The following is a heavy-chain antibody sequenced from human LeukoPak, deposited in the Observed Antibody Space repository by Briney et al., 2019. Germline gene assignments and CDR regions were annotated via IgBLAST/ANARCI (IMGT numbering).Heavy chain of an antibody. CDR2: INSDGSTT. D-gene: IGHD2-15*01. J-gene: IGHJ4*02. CDR3: ATGGRSGVAFES. CDR1: GFTFSSYW. Sequence: GGSLRLSCAASGFTFSSYWMHWVRQAPGRGLVWVSRINSDGSTTAYADSVMGRSTISRDKSNNTLYLQMNSLRAEDTAVYYCATGGRSGVAFESWGQGTLVTVSS. V-gene: IGHV3-74*01.